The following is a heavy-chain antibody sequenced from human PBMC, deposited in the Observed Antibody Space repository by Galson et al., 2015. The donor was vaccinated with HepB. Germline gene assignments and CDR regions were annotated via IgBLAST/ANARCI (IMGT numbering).Heavy chain of an antibody. Sequence: PALVKPTQTLTLTCTFSGFSLSTSGMYVSWIRQPPGKALEWLARIDWDDDKYYSTSLKTRLTISKDTSKNQVVLTMTNMDPVDTATYYCARTTYKGYCSGGSCSDRFTIDYWGQGTLVTVSS. CDR2: IDWDDDK. J-gene: IGHJ4*02. CDR1: GFSLSTSGMY. CDR3: ARTTYKGYCSGGSCSDRFTIDY. D-gene: IGHD2-15*01. V-gene: IGHV2-70*11.